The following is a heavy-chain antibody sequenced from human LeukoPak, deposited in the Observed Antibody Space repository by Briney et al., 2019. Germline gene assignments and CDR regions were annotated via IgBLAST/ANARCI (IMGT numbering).Heavy chain of an antibody. D-gene: IGHD5-12*01. CDR1: GGSFSGYY. CDR2: INHSGST. J-gene: IGHJ4*02. V-gene: IGHV4-34*01. CDR3: ARRRSMVATGGYFDY. Sequence: PSETLSLTCAVYGGSFSGYYWSWIRQPPGKGLEWIGEINHSGSTNYNPSLKSRVTISVDTSKNQFSLKLSSVTAADTAVYYCARRRSMVATGGYFDYWGQGTLVTVSS.